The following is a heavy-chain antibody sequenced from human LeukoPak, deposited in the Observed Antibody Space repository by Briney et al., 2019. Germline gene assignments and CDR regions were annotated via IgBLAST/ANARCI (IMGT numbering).Heavy chain of an antibody. CDR2: INHSGSV. CDR1: DGSFSNYY. J-gene: IGHJ6*03. V-gene: IGHV4-34*01. CDR3: ARVKGPYYYYYMDV. Sequence: SETLSLTCAVYDGSFSNYYCSWIRQPPGKGLEWIGEINHSGSVNYNPSLKSRVTISVDTSKNQFSLRLSSVTAADTAVYYCARVKGPYYYYYMDVWGKGTTVTVSS.